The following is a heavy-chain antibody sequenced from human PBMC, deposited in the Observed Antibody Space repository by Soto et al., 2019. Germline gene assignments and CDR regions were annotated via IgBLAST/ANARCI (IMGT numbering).Heavy chain of an antibody. CDR2: ISSSSSTI. Sequence: GSLRLSCAASGFTFSSYSMNWVRQAPGKGLEWVSYISSSSSTIYYADSVKGRFTISRDNAKNSLYLQMNSLRAEDTAVYYCARVDPHLVHWDYYYMDVWGKGTTVTVAS. D-gene: IGHD6-13*01. CDR3: ARVDPHLVHWDYYYMDV. CDR1: GFTFSSYS. V-gene: IGHV3-48*01. J-gene: IGHJ6*03.